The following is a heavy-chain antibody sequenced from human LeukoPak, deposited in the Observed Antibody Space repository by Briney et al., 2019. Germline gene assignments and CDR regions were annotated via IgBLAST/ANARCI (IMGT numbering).Heavy chain of an antibody. CDR1: GGSISSSSYY. V-gene: IGHV4-39*07. Sequence: SETLSLTCTVSGGSISSSSYYWGWIRQPPGKGLEWIGSINYSGSTNYNPSLKSRVTISVDTSKNQFSLKLSSVTAADTAVYYCTRGSIAYYYMDVWGKGTTVTISS. CDR2: INYSGST. CDR3: TRGSIAYYYMDV. J-gene: IGHJ6*03. D-gene: IGHD3-22*01.